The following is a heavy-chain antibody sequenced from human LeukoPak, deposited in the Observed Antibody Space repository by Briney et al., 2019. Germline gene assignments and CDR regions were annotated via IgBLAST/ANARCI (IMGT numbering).Heavy chain of an antibody. CDR2: PSYDGSNK. D-gene: IGHD3-10*01. CDR1: GFTFSSYP. V-gene: IGHV3-30-3*01. Sequence: PGGSLRLSCAASGFTFSSYPMHWVRQAPGKGLEWVAVPSYDGSNKYYADSVKGRFTISRDNSKNTLYLQMNSLRAEDTAVYYCARSELGSGVPLEYAFDIWGQGTMVTVSS. J-gene: IGHJ3*02. CDR3: ARSELGSGVPLEYAFDI.